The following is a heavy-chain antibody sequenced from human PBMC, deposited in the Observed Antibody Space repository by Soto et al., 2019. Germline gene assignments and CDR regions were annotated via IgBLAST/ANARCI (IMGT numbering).Heavy chain of an antibody. CDR3: AREDSSSFNTWCDP. V-gene: IGHV1-2*04. D-gene: IGHD6-6*01. CDR1: GYTFTGYY. J-gene: IGHJ5*02. Sequence: ASVKVSCKASGYTFTGYYIHWVRKAPGQGLEWMGWINPNSGGTNYAQKFQGWVTMTRGTSISTAYMELGRLRSDDTAVYYCAREDSSSFNTWCDPWGEGTLVTVSS. CDR2: INPNSGGT.